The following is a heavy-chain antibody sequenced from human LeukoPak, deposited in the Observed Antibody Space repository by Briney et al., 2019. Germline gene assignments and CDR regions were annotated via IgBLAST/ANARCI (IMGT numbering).Heavy chain of an antibody. Sequence: ASVKVSCNASGYTFTVYYMQWVRQAPGQGLEWMGWINPNSDGTNYAQKFQGRVTMTRDTSISTAYMELTRLRSDDTAVYYCARGGLRVMVYRLFYMVVWGKGTTVTVSS. CDR1: GYTFTVYY. J-gene: IGHJ6*03. D-gene: IGHD2-8*01. CDR3: ARGGLRVMVYRLFYMVV. CDR2: INPNSDGT. V-gene: IGHV1-2*02.